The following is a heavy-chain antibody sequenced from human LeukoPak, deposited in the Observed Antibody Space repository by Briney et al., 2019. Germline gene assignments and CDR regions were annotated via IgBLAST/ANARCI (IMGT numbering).Heavy chain of an antibody. CDR1: GFSFSDAW. J-gene: IGHJ4*02. CDR3: AIHNPLTLVGTKKSRGRLDY. D-gene: IGHD2-21*01. V-gene: IGHV3-15*04. Sequence: GGSLRLSCAASGFSFSDAWMSWVRQIPGKGLEWVGRIESKTDGGTTDYAAPVKGRFTISRDDSTNTLYLQMNSLRAEDTAVYYCAIHNPLTLVGTKKSRGRLDYWGQGTLVTVSS. CDR2: IESKTDGGTT.